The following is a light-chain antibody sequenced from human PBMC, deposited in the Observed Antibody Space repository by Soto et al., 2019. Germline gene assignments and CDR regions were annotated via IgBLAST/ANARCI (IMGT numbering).Light chain of an antibody. CDR3: CSFAGSYTLGV. J-gene: IGLJ3*02. CDR1: SSDVGDYNY. Sequence: QSALTQPRSVSGSPGQSVTISCTGTSSDVGDYNYVSWYQQHPGKAPKLVIYDVSNRPSGVPDRFSGSKSGNTASLTISGLQAEDEADYYCCSFAGSYTLGVFGGGTKLTVL. CDR2: DVS. V-gene: IGLV2-11*01.